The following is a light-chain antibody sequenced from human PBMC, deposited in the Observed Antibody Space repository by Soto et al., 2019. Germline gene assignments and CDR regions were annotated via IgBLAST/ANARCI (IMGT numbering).Light chain of an antibody. V-gene: IGKV3-20*01. CDR2: GAS. Sequence: EIVLTQSPGTLSLSPGERATLSCRASQSVSSNYLAWYQQKPGQAPRLLIYGASSRATGITDRFSDSGSGTDFTLTISRLEPEDFAVFYCQQYGSSPYTFGLGTKLEIK. CDR1: QSVSSNY. J-gene: IGKJ2*01. CDR3: QQYGSSPYT.